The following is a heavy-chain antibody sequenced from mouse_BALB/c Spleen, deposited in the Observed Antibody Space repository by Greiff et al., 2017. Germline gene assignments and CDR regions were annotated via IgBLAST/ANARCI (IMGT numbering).Heavy chain of an antibody. V-gene: IGHV1S81*02. J-gene: IGHJ3*01. CDR2: INPSTGGT. Sequence: QVQLMESGADLVQPGASVKLSCKASGFTFTSYYMYWVKQRPGQGLEWIGVINPSTGGTNFNEKFKSKATLTVDKSYSTAYMQLSSLTSEDTAVYYCTRPYGNYEWDDWGQGTMVTVAA. CDR1: GFTFTSYY. D-gene: IGHD2-10*02. CDR3: TRPYGNYEWDD.